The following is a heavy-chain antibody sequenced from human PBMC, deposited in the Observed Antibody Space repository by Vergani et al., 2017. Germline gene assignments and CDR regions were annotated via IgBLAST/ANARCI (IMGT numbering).Heavy chain of an antibody. V-gene: IGHV3-21*01. CDR2: ISSSSSYI. Sequence: VQLVESGGGLVKPGGSLRLSCAASGFTFSSYSMNWVRQAPGAGLEWVSSISSSSSYIYYADSVKGRFIISRDNAKNSLYLQMNSLRAEDTGEYYCARDLGFGSRRKRGECGWFDPWGQGTLVTVSS. CDR3: ARDLGFGSRRKRGECGWFDP. CDR1: GFTFSSYS. J-gene: IGHJ5*02. D-gene: IGHD3-10*01.